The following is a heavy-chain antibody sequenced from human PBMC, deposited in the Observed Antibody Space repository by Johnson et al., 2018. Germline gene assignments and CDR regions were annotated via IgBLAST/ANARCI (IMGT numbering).Heavy chain of an antibody. CDR3: AKVKQQLVYWYFDL. D-gene: IGHD6-13*01. CDR2: ISYDGNKT. CDR1: GFTFSRYG. J-gene: IGHJ2*01. V-gene: IGHV3-30*18. Sequence: VQLVETGGGVVQPGRSLRLSCAASGFTFSRYGMHWVRQAPGKGLEWVAVISYDGNKTYYGDSVKGRFTISRDNSKNTLYLQMNSLRAEDTAVYYCAKVKQQLVYWYFDLWGRGTLVTVSS.